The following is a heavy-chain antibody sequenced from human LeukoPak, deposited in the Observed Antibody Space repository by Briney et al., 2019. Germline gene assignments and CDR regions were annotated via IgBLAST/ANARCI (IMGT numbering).Heavy chain of an antibody. J-gene: IGHJ5*02. Sequence: PSETLSLTCTVSGGSISSYYWSWIRQPAGKGLEWIGRIYTSGSTNYNPSLKSRVTMSVDTSKNQFPLKLSSVTAADTAVYYCAREALYYDYVWGSYRYNWFDPWGQGTLVTVSS. CDR2: IYTSGST. CDR3: AREALYYDYVWGSYRYNWFDP. D-gene: IGHD3-16*02. V-gene: IGHV4-4*07. CDR1: GGSISSYY.